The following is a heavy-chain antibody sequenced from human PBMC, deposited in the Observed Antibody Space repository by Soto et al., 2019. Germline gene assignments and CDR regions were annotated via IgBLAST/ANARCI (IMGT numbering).Heavy chain of an antibody. D-gene: IGHD3-22*01. CDR1: GFTFSTYW. V-gene: IGHV3-7*04. Sequence: PGGSLRLSCAASGFTFSTYWMSWVRQAPGKGLEWVANIKQDGSEAWYVDSVKGRFTISRDNAKKSLYLQMNSLRVEDTALYYCARGDYHDTSGPFSDAFDIWGQGTMVTVSS. CDR3: ARGDYHDTSGPFSDAFDI. J-gene: IGHJ3*02. CDR2: IKQDGSEA.